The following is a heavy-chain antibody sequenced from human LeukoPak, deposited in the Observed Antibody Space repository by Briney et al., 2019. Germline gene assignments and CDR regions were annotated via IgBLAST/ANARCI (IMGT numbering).Heavy chain of an antibody. V-gene: IGHV3-48*01. CDR2: ISSSSTI. D-gene: IGHD1-26*01. CDR3: ARREASH. J-gene: IGHJ4*02. Sequence: GGSLRLSCAASGFTFSSYSMNWVRQAPGKGLEWVSYISSSSTIYYADSVKGRFTISRDNAKNSLYLQMNSPRAEDTAVYYCARREASHWGQGTLVTVSS. CDR1: GFTFSSYS.